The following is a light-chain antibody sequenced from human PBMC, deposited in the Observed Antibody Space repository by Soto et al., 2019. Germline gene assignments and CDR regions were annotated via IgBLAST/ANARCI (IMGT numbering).Light chain of an antibody. V-gene: IGLV1-44*01. Sequence: QSVLTQPPSASGTPGQRVTISCSGSSSNIGSNTVNWYQQLPGTASKLLIYSSNQRPSGVPDRFSGSKSGTSASLAISGLQSEDEADYYCAAWDDSLNGVVFGGGTELTVL. CDR2: SSN. CDR1: SSNIGSNT. J-gene: IGLJ2*01. CDR3: AAWDDSLNGVV.